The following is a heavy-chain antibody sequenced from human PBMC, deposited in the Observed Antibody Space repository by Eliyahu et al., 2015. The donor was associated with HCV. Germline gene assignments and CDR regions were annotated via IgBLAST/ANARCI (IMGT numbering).Heavy chain of an antibody. Sequence: QVQLVQSGAEVKKPGASVXVSCKASGYTFINYGISWVRQAPGQGLEWMGWVSAYNGNTNYAQKFKDRVTMTTDTSTTTAYMELRTLRSDDTAVYYCARTPNQKIVVVVAAAYYFDYWGQGTLVTVSS. D-gene: IGHD2-15*01. CDR2: VSAYNGNT. CDR1: GYTFINYG. V-gene: IGHV1-18*01. J-gene: IGHJ4*02. CDR3: ARTPNQKIVVVVAAAYYFDY.